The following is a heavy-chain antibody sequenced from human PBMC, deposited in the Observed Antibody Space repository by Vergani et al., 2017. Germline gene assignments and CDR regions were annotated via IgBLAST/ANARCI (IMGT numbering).Heavy chain of an antibody. J-gene: IGHJ4*02. CDR3: ARGSPYCSSTSCYNAFDY. Sequence: QLQLQESGPGLVKPSETLSLTCTVSGGSISSSSYYWGWIRQPPGKGLDGIGSIYYSGNTYYNPSLKSRVTISVDTSKNQFSLKLISVTAADTAVYYCARGSPYCSSTSCYNAFDYWGQGTPVTVSS. V-gene: IGHV4-39*07. CDR2: IYYSGNT. D-gene: IGHD2-2*02. CDR1: GGSISSSSYY.